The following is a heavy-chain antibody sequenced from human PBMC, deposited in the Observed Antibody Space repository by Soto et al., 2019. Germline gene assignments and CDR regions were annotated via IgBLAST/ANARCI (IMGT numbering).Heavy chain of an antibody. D-gene: IGHD2-2*01. CDR2: IYYSGST. CDR1: GGSISSGDYY. Sequence: SETLSLTCTVSGGSISSGDYYWSWIRQPPGKGLEWIGYIYYSGSTYYNPSLKSRVTISVDTSKNQFSLKLSSVTAADTAVYYCARVRIVVVPATTYYYYYGMDVWGQGTTVTVSS. V-gene: IGHV4-30-4*01. J-gene: IGHJ6*02. CDR3: ARVRIVVVPATTYYYYYGMDV.